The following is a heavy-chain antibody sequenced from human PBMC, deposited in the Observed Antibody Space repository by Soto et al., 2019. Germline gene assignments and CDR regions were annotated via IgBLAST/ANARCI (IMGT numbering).Heavy chain of an antibody. Sequence: ASVKVSCKASGYTFTGYYMHWVRQAPGQGLEWMGWINPNSGGTNYAQKFQGRVTMTRDTSISTAYMELSRLRSDDTAVYYCARGSGTPYGSGSYYNPHHDAFDIWGQGTMVTVS. D-gene: IGHD3-10*01. CDR3: ARGSGTPYGSGSYYNPHHDAFDI. J-gene: IGHJ3*02. V-gene: IGHV1-2*02. CDR1: GYTFTGYY. CDR2: INPNSGGT.